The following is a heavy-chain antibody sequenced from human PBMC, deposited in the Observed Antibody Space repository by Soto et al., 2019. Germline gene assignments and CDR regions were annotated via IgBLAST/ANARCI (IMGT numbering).Heavy chain of an antibody. CDR1: GFTFGSYG. CDR3: ARIFRSYGIDV. J-gene: IGHJ6*02. V-gene: IGHV3-33*07. CDR2: ISDDGREK. Sequence: GGSLRLSSARSGFTFGSYGGYWVRQAPGKGVKWVALISDDGREKYYAASLKGRFTISRANSNNTVYTKMNSVRVEDTAVYYCARIFRSYGIDVWGQGTPVTVSS.